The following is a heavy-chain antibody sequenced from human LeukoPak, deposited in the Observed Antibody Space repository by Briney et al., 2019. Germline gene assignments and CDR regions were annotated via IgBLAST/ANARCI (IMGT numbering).Heavy chain of an antibody. V-gene: IGHV3-74*01. D-gene: IGHD6-19*01. Sequence: GGSLRLSCAASGFTFSSYWMHWVRQAPGKGLVWVSRIDSDGSSTTYAGSVKGRFTISRDNAKNTLYLQMNSLRAEDTAVYYCARPPYSSGSFDLWGRGTLVTVSS. CDR2: IDSDGSST. CDR1: GFTFSSYW. CDR3: ARPPYSSGSFDL. J-gene: IGHJ2*01.